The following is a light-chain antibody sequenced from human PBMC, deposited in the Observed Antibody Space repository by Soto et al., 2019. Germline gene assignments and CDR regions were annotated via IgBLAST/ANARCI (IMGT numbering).Light chain of an antibody. V-gene: IGKV3-20*01. J-gene: IGKJ1*01. CDR3: QQYGSSPRT. Sequence: EIVLTQSPGTLSLSPGERATLSCRASQSISNNYLAWYQQKPGQAPRLLISGASSRATGVPDRFSGGGSGTDFTLTISRLEPEDFAVYYCQQYGSSPRTFGQGTKVDIK. CDR2: GAS. CDR1: QSISNNY.